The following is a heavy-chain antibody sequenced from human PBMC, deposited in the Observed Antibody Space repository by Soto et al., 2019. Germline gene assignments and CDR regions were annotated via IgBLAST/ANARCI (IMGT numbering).Heavy chain of an antibody. CDR2: ISAYNGNT. V-gene: IGHV1-18*01. Sequence: GASVKVSCKASGYTFTSYGISWVRQAPGQGLEWMGWISAYNGNTNYAQKLQGRVTMTTDTSTSTAYMELRSLRSDDTAVYYCARTGTTPFYYYGMDVWGQGTTVTVSS. J-gene: IGHJ6*02. CDR3: ARTGTTPFYYYGMDV. D-gene: IGHD1-7*01. CDR1: GYTFTSYG.